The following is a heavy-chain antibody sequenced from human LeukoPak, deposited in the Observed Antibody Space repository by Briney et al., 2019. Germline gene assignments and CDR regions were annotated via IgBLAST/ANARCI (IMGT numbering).Heavy chain of an antibody. D-gene: IGHD3-16*01. J-gene: IGHJ3*02. CDR2: ISSSSNSM. CDR1: GFTFSGYF. Sequence: PGGSLRLSCAASGFTFSGYFMAWVRQAPGKGLEWVSYISSSSNSMYYADSVKGRFTISRDNAKNSLYLQMNSLRAEDTAVYYCAREGGDAFDIWGQGTMVTVSS. V-gene: IGHV3-48*04. CDR3: AREGGDAFDI.